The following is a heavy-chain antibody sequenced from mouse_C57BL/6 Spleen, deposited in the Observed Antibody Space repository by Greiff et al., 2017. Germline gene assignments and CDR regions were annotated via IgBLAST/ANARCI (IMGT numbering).Heavy chain of an antibody. V-gene: IGHV1-18*01. D-gene: IGHD2-3*01. CDR1: GYTFTDYN. Sequence: EVQLQQSGPELVKPGASVKIPCKASGYTFTDYNMDWVKQSHGQSLEWIGDINPNNGGPIYNQKFKGKATLTVDKSSSTAYMELRSLTSEDTAVYDWARDDGYYPLFAYWGQGTLVTVSA. J-gene: IGHJ3*01. CDR3: ARDDGYYPLFAY. CDR2: INPNNGGP.